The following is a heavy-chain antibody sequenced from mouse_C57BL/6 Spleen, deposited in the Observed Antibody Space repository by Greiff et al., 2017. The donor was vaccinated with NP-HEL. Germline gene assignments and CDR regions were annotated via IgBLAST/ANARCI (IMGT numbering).Heavy chain of an antibody. CDR3: ARREDYYGSSG. V-gene: IGHV1-55*01. CDR1: GYTFTSYW. J-gene: IGHJ2*01. D-gene: IGHD1-1*01. Sequence: QVQLKQPGAELVKPGASVKMSCKASGYTFTSYWITWVKQRPGQGLEWIGDIYPGSGSTNYNEKFKSKATLTVDTSSSTAYMQLSSLTSEDSAVYYCARREDYYGSSGWGQGTTLTVSS. CDR2: IYPGSGST.